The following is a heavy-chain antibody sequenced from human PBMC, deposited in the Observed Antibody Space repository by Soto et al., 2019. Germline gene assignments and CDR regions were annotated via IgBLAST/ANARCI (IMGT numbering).Heavy chain of an antibody. CDR2: ISRSGTTI. D-gene: IGHD5-12*01. CDR1: GFTFVSYE. CDR3: ARDGPGYSGYDFDY. V-gene: IGHV3-48*03. J-gene: IGHJ4*02. Sequence: TGGSLRLSCAASGFTFVSYEMNWVRQSPGKGLEWVSYISRSGTTIYYADSVKGRFTISRDNAKNSLYLQMNSLRAEDTAVYYCARDGPGYSGYDFDYWGQGTPVTVSS.